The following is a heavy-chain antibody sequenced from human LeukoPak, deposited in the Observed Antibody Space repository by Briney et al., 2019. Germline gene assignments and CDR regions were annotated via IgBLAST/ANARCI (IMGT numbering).Heavy chain of an antibody. V-gene: IGHV1-2*02. CDR2: INPNSGGT. D-gene: IGHD1-7*01. J-gene: IGHJ4*02. CDR1: GYTFTGYY. Sequence: ASVKVSCKASGYTFTGYYMHWVRQAPGQGLEWMGWINPNSGGTNYAQKFQGRVTMTRDTSISTAYMELSRLRSDDTAVYYCARERLELLGIFDYWGQGTLVTVSS. CDR3: ARERLELLGIFDY.